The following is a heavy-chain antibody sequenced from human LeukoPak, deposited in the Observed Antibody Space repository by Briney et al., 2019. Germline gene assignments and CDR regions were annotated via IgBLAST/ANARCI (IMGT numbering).Heavy chain of an antibody. CDR2: INPNTGAT. J-gene: IGHJ4*02. CDR1: GYSFTVTY. CDR3: ARDRGYTYGNYFDF. D-gene: IGHD5-18*01. Sequence: ASVRVSCKASGYSFTVTYLHWVRQAPGQGPEWLGWINPNTGATNYAESFRGRVTMTRDTSINTAYMELSRLTSDDTAVYYCARDRGYTYGNYFDFWGQGTLVTVSS. V-gene: IGHV1-2*02.